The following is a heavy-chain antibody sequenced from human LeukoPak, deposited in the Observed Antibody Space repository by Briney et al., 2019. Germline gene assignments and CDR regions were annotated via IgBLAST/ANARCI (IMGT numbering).Heavy chain of an antibody. CDR2: ISYDGNNK. V-gene: IGHV3-30*18. Sequence: GGSLRLSCAASGFSFSSYGIHWVRQAPGKGLEWVAVISYDGNNKYYADSVKGRFTISRDNSKNTLYLQMNSLRTEDTSVYYCAKERYSSSSAYIDYWGQGTLVTVSS. J-gene: IGHJ4*02. CDR1: GFSFSSYG. D-gene: IGHD6-6*01. CDR3: AKERYSSSSAYIDY.